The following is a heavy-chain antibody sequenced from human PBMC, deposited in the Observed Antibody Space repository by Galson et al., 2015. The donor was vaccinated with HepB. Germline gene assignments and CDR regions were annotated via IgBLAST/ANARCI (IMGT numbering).Heavy chain of an antibody. CDR3: ARDRRATY. CDR2: ISSSSSTI. V-gene: IGHV3-48*01. Sequence: SLRLSCAASGFTFSSYSMNWVRQAPGKGLEWVSYISSSSSTIYYADSVKGRFTISRDNAKNSLYLQMNSLRAEDTAVYYCARDRRATYWGQGTLVTVSS. J-gene: IGHJ4*02. CDR1: GFTFSSYS.